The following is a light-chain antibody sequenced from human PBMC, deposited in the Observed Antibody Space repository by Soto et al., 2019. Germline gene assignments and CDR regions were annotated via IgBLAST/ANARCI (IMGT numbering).Light chain of an antibody. V-gene: IGKV3-20*01. Sequence: EIVLTQSPGTLSLSPGERATLSCRASQSISNNYLAWYQQKPGQAPRLLIYGASSRATGIPDRFSGSGSGTDFTLTVSRLEPEDFATYYCQQTYSTPRTFGQGTKVEVK. J-gene: IGKJ1*01. CDR3: QQTYSTPRT. CDR2: GAS. CDR1: QSISNNY.